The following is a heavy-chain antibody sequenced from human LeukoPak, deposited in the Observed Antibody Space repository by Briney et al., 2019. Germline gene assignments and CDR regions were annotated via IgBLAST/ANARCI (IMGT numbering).Heavy chain of an antibody. D-gene: IGHD3-10*01. Sequence: ASVKVSCKASGYTFTGYYMHWVRQAPGQGLEWMGWINPNSGGTNYAQKFQGRVTMTRDTSIGTAYMELSRLRSDDTAVYYCARGLIYGSGSTYWGQGTLVTVSS. V-gene: IGHV1-2*02. CDR1: GYTFTGYY. CDR2: INPNSGGT. CDR3: ARGLIYGSGSTY. J-gene: IGHJ4*02.